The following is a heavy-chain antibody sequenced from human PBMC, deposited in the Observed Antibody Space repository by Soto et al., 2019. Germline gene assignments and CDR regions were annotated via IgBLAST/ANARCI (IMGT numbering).Heavy chain of an antibody. CDR1: GFSLRTSG. CDR3: ARDVVTAAAGSVNFFDP. D-gene: IGHD6-25*01. J-gene: IGHJ5*02. CDR2: IWYDGTKR. Sequence: QVQLVESGGGVVQSGRSLTLSCAASGFSLRTSGMHWLRRAPGKGLEWVGFIWYDGTKRFYANSVKGRSTISKDNSNNILYLLMSGLRAEDTAVYYCARDVVTAAAGSVNFFDPWGQGTLVTVSS. V-gene: IGHV3-33*01.